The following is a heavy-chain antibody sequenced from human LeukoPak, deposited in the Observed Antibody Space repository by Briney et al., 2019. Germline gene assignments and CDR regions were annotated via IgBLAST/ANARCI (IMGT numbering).Heavy chain of an antibody. CDR2: INHSGST. D-gene: IGHD3-3*01. CDR1: GGSFSGYY. CDR3: ARGINWSGYYSPYNWFDP. Sequence: SETLSLTCAVYGGSFSGYYWSWIRHPPGKGLAWIGEINHSGSTNYNPSLKSRVTISVDTSKNQFSLKLSSVTAADTAVYYCARGINWSGYYSPYNWFDPWGQGTLVTVSS. V-gene: IGHV4-34*01. J-gene: IGHJ5*02.